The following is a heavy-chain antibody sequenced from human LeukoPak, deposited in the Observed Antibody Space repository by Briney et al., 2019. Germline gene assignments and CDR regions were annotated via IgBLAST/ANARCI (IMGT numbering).Heavy chain of an antibody. V-gene: IGHV3-48*03. Sequence: GGSLRLSCAASGFTFSSYEMNWVRQAPGKGLEWVSHISSSGSTIYYADSVKGRFTISRDNAKNSLYLQMNSLRAEDTAVYYCAELGITTIGGVWGKGPRSPSPQ. CDR1: GFTFSSYE. D-gene: IGHD3-10*02. J-gene: IGHJ6*04. CDR2: ISSSGSTI. CDR3: AELGITTIGGV.